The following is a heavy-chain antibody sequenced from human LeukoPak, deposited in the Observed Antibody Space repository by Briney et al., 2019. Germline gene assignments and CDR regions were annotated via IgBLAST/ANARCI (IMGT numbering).Heavy chain of an antibody. CDR3: ARPFYYYGSGSPFDY. CDR1: GGSFSDYW. D-gene: IGHD3-10*01. CDR2: VNHSGST. Sequence: TSETLSLTCAVYGGSFSDYWWTWIRQSPGKGLEWIGEVNHSGSTNYNPSLKSRVTISVDTSKNQFSLKLSSVTAADTAVYYCARPFYYYGSGSPFDYWGQGTLVTVSS. J-gene: IGHJ4*02. V-gene: IGHV4-34*01.